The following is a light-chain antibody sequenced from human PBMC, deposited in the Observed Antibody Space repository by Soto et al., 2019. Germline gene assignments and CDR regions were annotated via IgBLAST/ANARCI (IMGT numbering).Light chain of an antibody. Sequence: IVLTQSPGTLSLSPGERVTLSCRASQSVSNNYLAWYQQKPGQAPRLLIYGTSTRATGVPARFSGSGSGTDFTLTISSLQAADFAVYHCQHYNNWPITFGQGTRLEIK. J-gene: IGKJ5*01. V-gene: IGKV3-15*01. CDR2: GTS. CDR3: QHYNNWPIT. CDR1: QSVSNN.